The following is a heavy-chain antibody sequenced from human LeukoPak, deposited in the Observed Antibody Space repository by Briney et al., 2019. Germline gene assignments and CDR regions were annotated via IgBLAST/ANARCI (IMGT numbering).Heavy chain of an antibody. J-gene: IGHJ4*02. CDR2: ISTTGSSI. CDR3: ARVQRGIAVALDY. CDR1: GGSISSYY. V-gene: IGHV3-48*03. D-gene: IGHD6-19*01. Sequence: LSLTCTVSGGSISSYYWSWVRQAPGKGLEWVSYISTTGSSIYYADSVKGRFTISRDNVKNLLYLQMNSLRAEDTAVYYCARVQRGIAVALDYWGQGTLATVSS.